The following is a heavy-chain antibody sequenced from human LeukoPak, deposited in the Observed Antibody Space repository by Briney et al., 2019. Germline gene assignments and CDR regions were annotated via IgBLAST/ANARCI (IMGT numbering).Heavy chain of an antibody. CDR3: ASTSTHIVVVTAPLRTVADGTENYYYYGMDV. D-gene: IGHD2-21*02. CDR1: GGTFSSYA. CDR2: IIPICGTA. J-gene: IGHJ6*02. Sequence: SVKVSCKASGGTFSSYAISWVRQAPEQGLKWMGGIIPICGTANYAQKFQGRVTITADESTSTAYIELSSLRSEDTAVYYCASTSTHIVVVTAPLRTVADGTENYYYYGMDVWGQGTTVTVSS. V-gene: IGHV1-69*13.